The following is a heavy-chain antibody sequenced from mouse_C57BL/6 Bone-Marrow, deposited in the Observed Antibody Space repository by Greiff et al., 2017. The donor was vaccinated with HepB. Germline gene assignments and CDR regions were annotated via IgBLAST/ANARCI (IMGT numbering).Heavy chain of an antibody. CDR2: IHPNSGST. Sequence: QVQLKQPGAELVKPGASVKLSCKASGYTFTSYWMHWVKQRPGQGLEWIGMIHPNSGSTNYNEKFKSKATLTVDKSSSTAYMQLSSLTSEDSAVYYCARLGITTVVALRYFDVWGTGTTVTVSS. D-gene: IGHD1-1*01. CDR1: GYTFTSYW. V-gene: IGHV1-64*01. J-gene: IGHJ1*03. CDR3: ARLGITTVVALRYFDV.